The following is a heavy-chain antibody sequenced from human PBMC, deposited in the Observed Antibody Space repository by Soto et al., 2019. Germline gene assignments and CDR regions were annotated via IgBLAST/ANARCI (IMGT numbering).Heavy chain of an antibody. CDR3: TTEITMIVVVQRP. Sequence: EVQLVESGGGLVKPGGSLRLSCAASGFTFSNAWMSWVRQAPGKGLEWVGRIKSKTDGGTTDYAAPVKGRFTISRDDSKNTLYLQMNSLKTEDTAVYYCTTEITMIVVVQRPWGQGTLVTVSS. CDR2: IKSKTDGGTT. V-gene: IGHV3-15*01. J-gene: IGHJ4*02. D-gene: IGHD3-22*01. CDR1: GFTFSNAW.